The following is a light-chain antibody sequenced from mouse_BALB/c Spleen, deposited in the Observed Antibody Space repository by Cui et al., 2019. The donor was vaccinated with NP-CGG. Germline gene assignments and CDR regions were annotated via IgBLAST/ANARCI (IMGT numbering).Light chain of an antibody. CDR1: TGAVTTSNY. Sequence: QAVVTPESALTTSPGENVTLTCRSSTGAVTTSNYANWVQEKPDHLFTGLIGGTNNRAPGVPARFSGSLIGDKAALTITGAQTEDEAIYFCALWYSNHWVFGGGTKLTVL. CDR2: GTN. CDR3: ALWYSNHWV. V-gene: IGLV1*01. J-gene: IGLJ1*01.